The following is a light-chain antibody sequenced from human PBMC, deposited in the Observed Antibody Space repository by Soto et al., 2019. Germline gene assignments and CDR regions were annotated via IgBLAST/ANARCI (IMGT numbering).Light chain of an antibody. J-gene: IGKJ5*01. Sequence: EIVLTQSPATLSLSPGERATLSCRASQSVNSYLAWYQQKPGQAPRLLIYDASNRATGIPARFSGSGSGTDFTLSISSLEPEDFAVYYCQQRSNWPPITFGLGTRLEIK. V-gene: IGKV3-11*01. CDR3: QQRSNWPPIT. CDR2: DAS. CDR1: QSVNSY.